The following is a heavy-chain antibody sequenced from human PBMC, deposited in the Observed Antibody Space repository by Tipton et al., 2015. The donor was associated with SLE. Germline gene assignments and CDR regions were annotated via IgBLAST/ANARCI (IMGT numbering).Heavy chain of an antibody. V-gene: IGHV4-39*07. D-gene: IGHD1-14*01. CDR3: GRLPSLSRIDY. CDR2: VYYTGNT. Sequence: TLSLTCIVSGDSISSSSYYWGWIRQPPGKGLEWVGTVYYTGNTFYNPSLKSRVTISLDTSKNQVSLKLNSVTAADTAVYYCGRLPSLSRIDYWGQGTLVTVSS. J-gene: IGHJ4*02. CDR1: GDSISSSSYY.